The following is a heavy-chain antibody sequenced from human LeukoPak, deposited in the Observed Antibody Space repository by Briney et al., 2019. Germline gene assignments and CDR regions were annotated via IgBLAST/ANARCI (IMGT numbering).Heavy chain of an antibody. CDR1: GFTFSVYW. Sequence: PGGSLRLSCVASGFTFSVYWMHCVRHPPGKGLVWVSRIKSDGSMTNYADSVKGRFTISRDNAKNTLYLQMNSLRAEDTAVYYCASQVVGAAFDHWGQGTLVTVSS. D-gene: IGHD2-15*01. V-gene: IGHV3-74*01. CDR2: IKSDGSMT. J-gene: IGHJ5*02. CDR3: ASQVVGAAFDH.